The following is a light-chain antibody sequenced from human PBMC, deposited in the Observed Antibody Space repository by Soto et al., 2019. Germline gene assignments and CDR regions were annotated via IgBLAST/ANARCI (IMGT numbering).Light chain of an antibody. CDR1: ASNIGSNY. CDR2: KNN. J-gene: IGLJ2*01. CDR3: AAWDLSQAI. Sequence: QSVLTQPPSASGTPGQRVTISGSGSASNIGSNYVYWYQQLPGTAPKLVIYKNNQRPSGVPDRFSGSKSGTSASLAISGLRSEDEADYFCAAWDLSQAIFGGGTQLTVL. V-gene: IGLV1-47*01.